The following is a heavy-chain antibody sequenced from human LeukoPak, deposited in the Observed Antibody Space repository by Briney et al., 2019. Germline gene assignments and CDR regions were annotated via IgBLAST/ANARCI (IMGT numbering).Heavy chain of an antibody. J-gene: IGHJ4*02. CDR2: INHSGST. V-gene: IGHV4-34*01. CDR1: GGSFSGYY. D-gene: IGHD2-2*01. CDR3: ARRRYCSSTSCYPFDY. Sequence: PSETLSLTCAVYGGSFSGYYWSWIRQPPGKGLEWIGEINHSGSTNYNPPLKSRVTISVDTSKNQFSLKLSSVTAADTAVYYCARRRYCSSTSCYPFDYWGQGTLVTVSS.